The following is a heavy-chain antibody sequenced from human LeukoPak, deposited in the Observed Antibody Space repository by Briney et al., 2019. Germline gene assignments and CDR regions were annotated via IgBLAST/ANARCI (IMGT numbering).Heavy chain of an antibody. Sequence: GGSLRLSCAASGFTFSGYAMTWVPQAPGKGREWVSYISARGDGTYYADSVKGRFTISRDNSTSTLYLQMNSLRAEDTALYYCAQRQGHAFDNWGQGTLVTVSS. J-gene: IGHJ4*02. CDR2: ISARGDGT. V-gene: IGHV3-23*01. CDR3: AQRQGHAFDN. CDR1: GFTFSGYA.